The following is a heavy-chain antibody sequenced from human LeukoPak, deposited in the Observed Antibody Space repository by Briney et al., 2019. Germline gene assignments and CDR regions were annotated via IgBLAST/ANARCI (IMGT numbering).Heavy chain of an antibody. CDR1: GGSIRSYY. V-gene: IGHV4-59*08. J-gene: IGHJ4*02. D-gene: IGHD3-22*01. Sequence: PSETLSLTCTVSGGSIRSYYWGWIRQPPGKGLEWIGYIYYSGSTNYNPSLKSRVTISVDTSRNQFSLNLSSVTAADTAVYYCARHYYDRSDSYSFDYWGQGTLVTVSS. CDR2: IYYSGST. CDR3: ARHYYDRSDSYSFDY.